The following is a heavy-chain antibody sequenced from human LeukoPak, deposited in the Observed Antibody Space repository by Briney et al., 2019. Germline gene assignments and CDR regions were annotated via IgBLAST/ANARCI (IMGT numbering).Heavy chain of an antibody. V-gene: IGHV3-23*01. CDR1: GFPFSKAW. Sequence: GGSLRLSCAVFGPGFPFSKAWMSWVRQAPGKGLEWVSAISNNGGYTYYADSVQGRFTISRDNSKSTLCLQMNSLRAEDTAVYYCAKQLGYCSDGSCYFPYWGQGTLVTVSS. CDR2: ISNNGGYT. D-gene: IGHD2-15*01. CDR3: AKQLGYCSDGSCYFPY. J-gene: IGHJ4*02.